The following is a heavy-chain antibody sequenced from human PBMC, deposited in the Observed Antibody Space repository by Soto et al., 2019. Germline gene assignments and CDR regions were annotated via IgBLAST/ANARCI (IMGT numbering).Heavy chain of an antibody. CDR1: GGTFSSYA. D-gene: IGHD2-15*01. J-gene: IGHJ5*02. CDR2: IIPIFGTA. CDR3: ARVKVVVVVAATGYNWFDP. V-gene: IGHV1-69*12. Sequence: QVQLVQSGAEVKKPGSSVKVSCKASGGTFSSYAISWVRQAPGQGLEWMGGIIPIFGTANYAQKFQGRVTITADESTSTAYIELSSLRSEDTAVYYCARVKVVVVVAATGYNWFDPWGQGTLVTVSS.